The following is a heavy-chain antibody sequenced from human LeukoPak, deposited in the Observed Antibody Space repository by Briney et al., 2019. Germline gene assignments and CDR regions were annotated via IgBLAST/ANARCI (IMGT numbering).Heavy chain of an antibody. Sequence: GGSLRLSCAASGFTFSSHGMNWVRQAPGKGLEWVSGISPSGGITYYTDSVKGRFTISRDNAKNSLCLQMNSLRAEDTAVYYCARVELEVADYWGQGTLVTVSS. CDR2: ISPSGGIT. CDR3: ARVELEVADY. CDR1: GFTFSSHG. D-gene: IGHD2-2*01. V-gene: IGHV3-23*01. J-gene: IGHJ4*02.